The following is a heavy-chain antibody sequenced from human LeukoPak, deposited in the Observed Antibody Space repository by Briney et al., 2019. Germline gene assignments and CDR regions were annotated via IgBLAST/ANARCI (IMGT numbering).Heavy chain of an antibody. CDR2: IIPIFGTA. D-gene: IGHD6-19*01. Sequence: ASVKVSCKASGGTFISYAISWVRQAPGQGLEWMGGIIPIFGTANYAQKFQGRVTITADESTSTAYMELSSLRSEDTAVYYCARTQYSSGWLNFDYWGQGTLVTVSS. J-gene: IGHJ4*02. V-gene: IGHV1-69*13. CDR1: GGTFISYA. CDR3: ARTQYSSGWLNFDY.